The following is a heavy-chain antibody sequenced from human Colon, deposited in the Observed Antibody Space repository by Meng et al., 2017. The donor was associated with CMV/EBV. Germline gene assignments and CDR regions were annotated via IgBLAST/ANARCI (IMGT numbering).Heavy chain of an antibody. Sequence: GGSLRLSCQGSGYSFSSYWIGWVRQMPGKGLEWMGIIYPGDSDTRYSPSSQGQVTISRDNSKKTLYLQMNSLRVEDTAIYYCANRVHTTSDGPAAGNWGQGTRVTVSS. V-gene: IGHV5-51*01. CDR1: GYSFSSYW. J-gene: IGHJ4*02. D-gene: IGHD1-1*01. CDR2: IYPGDSDT. CDR3: ANRVHTTSDGPAAGN.